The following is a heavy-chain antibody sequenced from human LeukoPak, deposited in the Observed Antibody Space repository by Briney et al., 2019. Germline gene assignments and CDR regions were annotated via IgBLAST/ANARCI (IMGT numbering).Heavy chain of an antibody. Sequence: GGSLRLSCAASGFTFSSYSMNWVRQAPGKGLEWVSSISSSSSYIYYADSVKGRFTISRDNAKNSLYLQMNSLRAEDTAVYYCAREPYYYDSSGYYYLRDYFDYWGQGTLVTVSS. V-gene: IGHV3-21*01. CDR2: ISSSSSYI. CDR3: AREPYYYDSSGYYYLRDYFDY. CDR1: GFTFSSYS. J-gene: IGHJ4*02. D-gene: IGHD3-22*01.